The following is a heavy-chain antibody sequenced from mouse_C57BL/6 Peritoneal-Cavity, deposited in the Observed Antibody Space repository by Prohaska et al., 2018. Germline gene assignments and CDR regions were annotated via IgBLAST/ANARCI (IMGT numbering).Heavy chain of an antibody. CDR2: IDPSDSYT. CDR3: AMAVPWFAY. Sequence: MHWVKQRPGQGLEWIGEIDPSDSYTNYNQKFKGKATLTVDKSSSTAYMQLSSLTSKDSAVYYCAMAVPWFAYWGQGTLVTVSA. J-gene: IGHJ3*01. V-gene: IGHV1-69*02.